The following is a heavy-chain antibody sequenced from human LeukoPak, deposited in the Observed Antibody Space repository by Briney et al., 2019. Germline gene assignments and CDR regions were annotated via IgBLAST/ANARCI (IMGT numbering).Heavy chain of an antibody. CDR3: VRDMTTTTTCYLQH. CDR2: ISSSSKHM. CDR1: GFIFRTYS. V-gene: IGHV3-21*01. Sequence: GGSLRLSCAASGFIFRTYSMHWVRQAPGKGLEWVSSISSSSKHMNYADSVKGRFSISRDDAKNSLFLQMNGPRAEYRAVYYSVRDMTTTTTCYLQHWGQGTLVTVSS. D-gene: IGHD4-17*01. J-gene: IGHJ1*01.